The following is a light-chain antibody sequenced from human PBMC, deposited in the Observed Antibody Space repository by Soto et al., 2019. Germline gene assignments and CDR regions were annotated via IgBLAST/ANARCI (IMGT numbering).Light chain of an antibody. V-gene: IGKV3D-15*01. CDR1: QSVSSN. Sequence: EIVLTQSPGTLSLSPGERATLSCRASQSVSSNLAWYQQKPGQAPRLLIYGASSRATGIPDRFSGSGSGTDFTLTISSLQSEDFAVYYCQQYNNWWTFGQGTKVDIK. CDR2: GAS. J-gene: IGKJ1*01. CDR3: QQYNNWWT.